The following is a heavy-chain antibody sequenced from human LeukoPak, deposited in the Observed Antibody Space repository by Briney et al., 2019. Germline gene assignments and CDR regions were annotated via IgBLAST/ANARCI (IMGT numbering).Heavy chain of an antibody. CDR2: IYSSGST. D-gene: IGHD3-10*01. V-gene: IGHV4-4*07. CDR3: AREGLNMVRGVIPKEAWGWFDP. J-gene: IGHJ5*02. Sequence: SETLSLTCAVYGGSFSGYYWNWIRQPAGKGLEWIGRIYSSGSTNYNPSLKSRVTISVDTSKNQFSLKLSSVTAADTAVYYCAREGLNMVRGVIPKEAWGWFDPWGQGTLVTVSS. CDR1: GGSFSGYY.